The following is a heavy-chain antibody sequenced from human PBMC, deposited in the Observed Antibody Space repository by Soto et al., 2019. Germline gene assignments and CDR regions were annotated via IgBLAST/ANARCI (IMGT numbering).Heavy chain of an antibody. CDR2: IYHSGST. J-gene: IGHJ4*02. Sequence: SETLSLTCAVSGGSISSGGYSWSWIRQPPGKGLEWIGYIYHSGSTYYNPSLKSRVTISVDRSKNQFSLKLSSVTAADTAVYYCARQRGGSSAWNGLRFDYWGQGALVTVSS. V-gene: IGHV4-30-2*01. CDR3: ARQRGGSSAWNGLRFDY. CDR1: GGSISSGGYS. D-gene: IGHD1-1*01.